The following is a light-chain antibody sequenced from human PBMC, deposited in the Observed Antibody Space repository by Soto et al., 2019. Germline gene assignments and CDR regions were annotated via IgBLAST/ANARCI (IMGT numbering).Light chain of an antibody. CDR1: QSMSNY. CDR3: QHSYSTPRT. Sequence: DIQMTQSPSSLSAAVEDRVTITCRASQSMSNYLNWYQQKPGKAPKRLMYAASSLQSGVPSRFGGSGSGTDFTLTISSLQPEDFAPYYCQHSYSTPRTFGQGTKVEIK. J-gene: IGKJ1*01. V-gene: IGKV1-39*01. CDR2: AAS.